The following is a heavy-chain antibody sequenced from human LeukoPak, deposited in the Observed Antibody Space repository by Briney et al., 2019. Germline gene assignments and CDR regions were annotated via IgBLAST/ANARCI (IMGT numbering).Heavy chain of an antibody. D-gene: IGHD2/OR15-2a*01. CDR3: ARVFPGKSL. Sequence: PGGSLRLSCVTSGLTFSTFWMNWVRQAPGKGLEWVSSISSSSSYIYYADSVKGRFTISRDNAKNSLYLQMNSLRAEDTAVYYCARVFPGKSLWGQGTMVTVSS. CDR2: ISSSSSYI. CDR1: GLTFSTFW. V-gene: IGHV3-21*01. J-gene: IGHJ3*01.